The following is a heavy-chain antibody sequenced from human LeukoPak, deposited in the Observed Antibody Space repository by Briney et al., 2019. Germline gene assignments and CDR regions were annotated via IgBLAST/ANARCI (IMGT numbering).Heavy chain of an antibody. D-gene: IGHD3-22*01. CDR2: INHSGYT. V-gene: IGHV4-34*01. Sequence: SETLSLTCAVYGESSFSSYYWSWIRQTPGGALEWIGAINHSGYTNYNPSLKSRVTLSIDTSKNQFSLRLNSVTAADTAVYYCSRQVVGNGYWGQGTLVTVSS. CDR1: GESSFSSYY. J-gene: IGHJ4*02. CDR3: SRQVVGNGY.